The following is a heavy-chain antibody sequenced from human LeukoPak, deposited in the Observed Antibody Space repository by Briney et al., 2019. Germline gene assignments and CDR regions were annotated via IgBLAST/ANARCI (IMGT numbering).Heavy chain of an antibody. CDR1: GGPISSGDYY. V-gene: IGHV4-30-4*01. Sequence: SQTLSLTCTVSGGPISSGDYYWSWIRQPPGKGLERIGYIYYSGSPYYNPSLKSRVTISVDTSKNQFSLKLSSVTAADTAVYYCARDQEYSSSHISDAFDIWGQGTMVTVSS. CDR3: ARDQEYSSSHISDAFDI. CDR2: IYYSGSP. D-gene: IGHD6-13*01. J-gene: IGHJ3*02.